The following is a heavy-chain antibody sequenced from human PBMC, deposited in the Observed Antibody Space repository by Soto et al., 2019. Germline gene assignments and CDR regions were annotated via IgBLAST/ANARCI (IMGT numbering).Heavy chain of an antibody. J-gene: IGHJ5*02. CDR3: ARHPERIAQIGWFDP. CDR1: GFTFSSYA. CDR2: ISGSGGST. D-gene: IGHD6-13*01. V-gene: IGHV3-23*01. Sequence: GESLKISCSASGFTFSSYAMSWVRQAPGKGLEWFSAISGSGGSTYYADSVKGRFTISRDNSKNSLYLQMNSLRAEDTAVYYCARHPERIAQIGWFDPWGQGTLVTVSS.